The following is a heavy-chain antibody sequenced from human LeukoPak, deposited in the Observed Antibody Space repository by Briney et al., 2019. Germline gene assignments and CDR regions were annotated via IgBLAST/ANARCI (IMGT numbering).Heavy chain of an antibody. V-gene: IGHV3-21*01. Sequence: GGSLRLSCAASGFTFSNYAMNWVRQAPGKGLEWVSSFGTRSSSIYYAHSVTGRFIVSRDNAKNSLFLQMNSLRAEDTAVYYCARENDQGFNYWGQGTLVTVSS. J-gene: IGHJ4*02. D-gene: IGHD3-16*01. CDR1: GFTFSNYA. CDR3: ARENDQGFNY. CDR2: FGTRSSSI.